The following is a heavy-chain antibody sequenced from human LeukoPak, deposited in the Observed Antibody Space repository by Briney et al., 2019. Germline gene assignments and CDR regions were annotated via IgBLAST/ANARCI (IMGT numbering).Heavy chain of an antibody. D-gene: IGHD3-3*01. CDR1: GFNFSNYE. CDR3: ARERAGDPGGGEVFGAAPYDY. J-gene: IGHJ4*02. V-gene: IGHV3-48*03. CDR2: MSRGGITI. Sequence: GGSLRLSCAASGFNFSNYEMNWIRQAPGRGLEWISAMSRGGITIYYADSVKGRFTISRDDARNSVFLQMTSLRPDDTAIYYCARERAGDPGGGEVFGAAPYDYWGQGTLVTVSS.